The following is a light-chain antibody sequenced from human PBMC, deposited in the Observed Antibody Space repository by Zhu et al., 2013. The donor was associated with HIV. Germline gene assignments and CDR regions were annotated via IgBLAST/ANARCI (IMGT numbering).Light chain of an antibody. CDR1: QSVRSSY. V-gene: IGKV3-20*01. J-gene: IGKJ1*01. CDR3: QQHGSSPPT. Sequence: EIVLTQSPGTLSLSPGDRATLSCRASQSVRSSYLAWYQQKPGQAPRLLIYGASIRATGIPDRFSGSGSGTDFTLTISRLEPEDFEVYYCQQHGSSPPTFGQGTKVEIK. CDR2: GAS.